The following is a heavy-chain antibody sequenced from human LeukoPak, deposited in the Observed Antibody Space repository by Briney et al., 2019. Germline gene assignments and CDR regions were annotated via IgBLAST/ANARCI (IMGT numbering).Heavy chain of an antibody. D-gene: IGHD1-26*01. V-gene: IGHV1-24*01. Sequence: EASMKVSCKVSGYTLTELSMHWVRQAPGKGLEWMGGFDPEDGETIYAQKFQGRVTMTEDTSTDTAYMELSSLRSEDTAVYYCATVAYSGSSRWFDPWGQGTLVTVSS. J-gene: IGHJ5*02. CDR1: GYTLTELS. CDR2: FDPEDGET. CDR3: ATVAYSGSSRWFDP.